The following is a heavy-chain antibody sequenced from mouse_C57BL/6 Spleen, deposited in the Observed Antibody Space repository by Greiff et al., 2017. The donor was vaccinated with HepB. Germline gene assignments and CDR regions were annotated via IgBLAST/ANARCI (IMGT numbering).Heavy chain of an antibody. V-gene: IGHV1-7*01. D-gene: IGHD2-5*01. CDR2: INPSSGYT. CDR1: GYTFTSYW. CDR3: ARPSRYSTLYY. J-gene: IGHJ2*01. Sequence: VQLQQSGAELAKPGASVKLSCKASGYTFTSYWMHWVKQRPGQGLEWIGYINPSSGYTKYNQKFKDKATLTADKYSSTAYMQLGSLTYEDSAVYYCARPSRYSTLYYSGQGTTLTVAS.